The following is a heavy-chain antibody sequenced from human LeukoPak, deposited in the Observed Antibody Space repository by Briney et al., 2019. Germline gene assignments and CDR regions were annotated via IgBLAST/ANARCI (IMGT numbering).Heavy chain of an antibody. CDR1: GFTFSTYS. J-gene: IGHJ4*02. D-gene: IGHD1-1*01. CDR2: IRHDSSDI. CDR3: ARWRQLGYYFDY. V-gene: IGHV3-48*01. Sequence: PGGSLRLSCAVSGFTFSTYSMNWVRQAPGKGLEWISFIRHDSSDIYYADSVKGRFTISRDNARDSLYLQMNSLRAEDTAVYYCARWRQLGYYFDYWGQGTLVTVSS.